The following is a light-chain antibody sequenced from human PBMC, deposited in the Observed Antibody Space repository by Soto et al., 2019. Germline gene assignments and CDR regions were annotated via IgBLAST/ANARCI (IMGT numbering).Light chain of an antibody. CDR2: SSD. CDR1: RSNIGGHA. Sequence: QSVLTQPPSASGTPGQRVTISCSGTRSNIGGHAVNWYQQLPGTAPKRLIFSSDLRPSGVPDRCSGSKSGTSASLAISGLQSEDEADYSCAAWDDSLNAVVFGGGTKLTVL. CDR3: AAWDDSLNAVV. J-gene: IGLJ2*01. V-gene: IGLV1-44*01.